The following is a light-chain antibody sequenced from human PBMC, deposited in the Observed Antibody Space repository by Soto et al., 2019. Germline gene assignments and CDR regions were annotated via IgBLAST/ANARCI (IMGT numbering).Light chain of an antibody. V-gene: IGLV1-51*01. J-gene: IGLJ1*01. Sequence: QSVLTQPPSVSAAPGQKVTISCSGSSSNIGNNYVSWYQQLPGTAPKLLIYDNNKGPPGIPDRFSGSKSGTSATLGITGLQTGDEAEYFCFSFTTTSTHVFGTGTKVTVL. CDR2: DNN. CDR3: FSFTTTSTHV. CDR1: SSNIGNNY.